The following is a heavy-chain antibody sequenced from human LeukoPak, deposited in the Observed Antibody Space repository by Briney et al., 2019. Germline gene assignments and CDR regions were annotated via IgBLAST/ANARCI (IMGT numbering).Heavy chain of an antibody. Sequence: GGSLRLSCAASGFTFSSYGMHWVRQAPGKGLEWVAIISYDGSHKYSADSVKGRFTISRDNSKNTLYLQMNSLRTEDTAVYFCSASRPHYGDYYGLDVWGHGTTVTVSS. V-gene: IGHV3-30*03. J-gene: IGHJ6*02. CDR1: GFTFSSYG. CDR2: ISYDGSHK. D-gene: IGHD4/OR15-4a*01. CDR3: SASRPHYGDYYGLDV.